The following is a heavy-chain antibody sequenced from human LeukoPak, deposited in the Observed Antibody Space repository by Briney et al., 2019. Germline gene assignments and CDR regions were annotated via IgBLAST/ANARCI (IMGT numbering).Heavy chain of an antibody. CDR3: ANPGGYSSGWTPFDY. D-gene: IGHD6-19*01. V-gene: IGHV3-30*18. J-gene: IGHJ4*02. Sequence: GGSLRLSCAASGFTFSSYGMHWIRQAPGKGLEWVAVISYDGSNKYYADSVKGRYTISRDNSKNTLYLQMNSLRAEDTAVYYCANPGGYSSGWTPFDYRGQGTLVTVSS. CDR1: GFTFSSYG. CDR2: ISYDGSNK.